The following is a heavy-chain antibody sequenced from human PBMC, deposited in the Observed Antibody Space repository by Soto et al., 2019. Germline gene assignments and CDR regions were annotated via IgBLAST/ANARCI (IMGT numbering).Heavy chain of an antibody. CDR2: ITTDKGKT. V-gene: IGHV1-18*01. CDR3: ATRSPAFGY. CDR1: GYTFTSYG. Sequence: QVQLVQSGPEVKKPGASVKVSCKTSGYTFTSYGITWVRQAPGQGLEWMGWITTDKGKTTYAQKFQGRVTMTTDTSTRTANKELRSLRSDDTAVYCCATRSPAFGYWGQGTLVTVSS. J-gene: IGHJ4*02.